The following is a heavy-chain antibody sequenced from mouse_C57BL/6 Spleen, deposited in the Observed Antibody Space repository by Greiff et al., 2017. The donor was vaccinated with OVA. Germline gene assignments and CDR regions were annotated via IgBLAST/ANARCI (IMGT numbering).Heavy chain of an antibody. Sequence: VQLQQPGAELVKPGASVKLSCKASGYTFTSYWMHWVKQRPGQGLEWIGMILPNSGSTTYNEKFKSKATLTVAKSSRTAYMQLSSLTSEDSAVYSCAREGEYYGSSSYWYFDVWGTGTTVTVSS. D-gene: IGHD1-1*01. CDR3: AREGEYYGSSSYWYFDV. CDR1: GYTFTSYW. V-gene: IGHV1-64*01. CDR2: ILPNSGST. J-gene: IGHJ1*03.